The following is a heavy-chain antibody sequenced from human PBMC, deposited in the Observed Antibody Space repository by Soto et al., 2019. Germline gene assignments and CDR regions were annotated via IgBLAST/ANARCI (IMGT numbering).Heavy chain of an antibody. CDR2: ISGTGYGT. V-gene: IGHV3-23*01. D-gene: IGHD6-19*01. J-gene: IGHJ6*02. Sequence: GGSLRLSCAASGFPFSNNAMNWVRQSPGKGLEWVSGISGTGYGTYYADSVKGRFTISRDSSNNTLYLQMNSLRGEDTAIYYCAKARQAQSNYDYGMDVWGQGISVTVSS. CDR3: AKARQAQSNYDYGMDV. CDR1: GFPFSNNA.